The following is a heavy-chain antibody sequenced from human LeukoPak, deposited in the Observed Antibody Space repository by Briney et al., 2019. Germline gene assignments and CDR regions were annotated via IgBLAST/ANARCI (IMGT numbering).Heavy chain of an antibody. CDR3: ERATERVLLWFGKKYYFDY. Sequence: ASVKVSCKASGYTFTSYDINWVRQATGQGLEWMGWMNPNSGNTGYAQKFQGRVTMTRNTSISTAYMELSSLRSEDTAVYYCERATERVLLWFGKKYYFDYWGQGTLVTVSS. CDR2: MNPNSGNT. V-gene: IGHV1-8*01. J-gene: IGHJ4*02. CDR1: GYTFTSYD. D-gene: IGHD3-10*01.